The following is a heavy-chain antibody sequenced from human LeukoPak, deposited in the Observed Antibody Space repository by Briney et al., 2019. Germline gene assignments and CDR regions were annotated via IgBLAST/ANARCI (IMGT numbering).Heavy chain of an antibody. CDR1: GFTFSSYW. CDR3: ASTCSSTSCCGFHYGMDV. CDR2: IKQDGSEK. D-gene: IGHD2-2*01. J-gene: IGHJ6*04. V-gene: IGHV3-7*03. Sequence: GGSLRLSCAASGFTFSSYWMSWVRQAPGKGLEWVANIKQDGSEKYYVDSVKGRFTISRDNAKNSLYLQMNSLRAEDTAVYYCASTCSSTSCCGFHYGMDVWGKGTTVTVSS.